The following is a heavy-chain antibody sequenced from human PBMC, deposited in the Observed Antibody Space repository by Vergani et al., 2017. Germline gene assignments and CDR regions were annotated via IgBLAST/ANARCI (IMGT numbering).Heavy chain of an antibody. CDR1: GGSLSGYF. D-gene: IGHD3-10*01. J-gene: IGHJ4*02. CDR3: ASRRPRLNLGSKSNAGTFDS. V-gene: IGHV4-34*02. Sequence: QVHLQQRGAGVLKPSETLSLPCGVIGGSLSGYFWSWIRQSPGRGLEWIGEITEIGSAKYSPSATSRVTISVDTSRGEFTLTVTSVTAADTGLYFCASRRPRLNLGSKSNAGTFDSWGQGTLVTVSS. CDR2: ITEIGSA.